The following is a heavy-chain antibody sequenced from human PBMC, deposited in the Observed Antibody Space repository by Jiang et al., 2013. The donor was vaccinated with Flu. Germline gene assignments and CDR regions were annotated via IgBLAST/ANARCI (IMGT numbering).Heavy chain of an antibody. CDR1: GYTFTGYY. V-gene: IGHV1-2*02. D-gene: IGHD2-8*01. CDR2: INPDSGGT. Sequence: GAEVKKPGASVKVSCEASGYTFTGYYIHWVRQAPGQGLEWMGWINPDSGGTDYAQKFQGRVTMTRDTSISTAYMELSRLRSDDTAVYFCARALGYCTDGVCYTPDYWGQGTL. CDR3: ARALGYCTDGVCYTPDY. J-gene: IGHJ4*02.